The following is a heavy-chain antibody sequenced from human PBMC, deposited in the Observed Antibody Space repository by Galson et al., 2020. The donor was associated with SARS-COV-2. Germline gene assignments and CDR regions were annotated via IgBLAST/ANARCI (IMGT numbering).Heavy chain of an antibody. CDR3: ANDISHGSGFLDYCYGMDV. D-gene: IGHD3-10*01. V-gene: IGHV3-9*01. J-gene: IGHJ6*02. CDR1: GFTFDDYA. CDR2: ISWNSGSI. Sequence: GGSLRLSCAASGFTFDDYAMHWVRQAPGKGLEWVSGISWNSGSIGYADSVKSRFTISRDNAKNSLYLQMNSLRAEDTALYYCANDISHGSGFLDYCYGMDVWGQGTTVTVSS.